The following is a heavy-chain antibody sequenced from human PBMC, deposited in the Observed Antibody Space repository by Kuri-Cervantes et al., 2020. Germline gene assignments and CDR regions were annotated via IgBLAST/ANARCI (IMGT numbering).Heavy chain of an antibody. Sequence: GESLKISCAASGFTFSSYGMHWVRQAPGKGLEWVAVISYDGSNKYYADSVKGRFTISRDNSKNTLYLQMNSLRAEDTAVYYCARSRGCSSTSCHRGFDPWGQGTLVTVSS. D-gene: IGHD2-2*01. J-gene: IGHJ5*02. CDR1: GFTFSSYG. CDR3: ARSRGCSSTSCHRGFDP. CDR2: ISYDGSNK. V-gene: IGHV3-30*03.